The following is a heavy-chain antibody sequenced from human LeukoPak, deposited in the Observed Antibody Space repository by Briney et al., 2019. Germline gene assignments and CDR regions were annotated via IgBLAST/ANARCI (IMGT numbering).Heavy chain of an antibody. CDR1: GFTFSIYA. V-gene: IGHV3-23*01. J-gene: IGHJ4*02. CDR2: ISGSRGST. D-gene: IGHD3-10*01. CDR3: ARDRRRYYGSGSYGLDY. Sequence: GGSLRLSCAASGFTFSIYAMSWVRQAPGKGLEWVSAISGSRGSTYYADSVKGRFTISRDNSKNTLYLQMNSLRAEDTAVYYCARDRRRYYGSGSYGLDYWGQGTLVTVSS.